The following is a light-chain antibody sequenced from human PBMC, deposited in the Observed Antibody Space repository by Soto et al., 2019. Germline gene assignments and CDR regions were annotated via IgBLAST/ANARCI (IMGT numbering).Light chain of an antibody. V-gene: IGKV1-5*01. CDR3: QQSHSIPLT. J-gene: IGKJ1*01. CDR2: DAS. Sequence: GDRVTITCRAGQSISTLLAWYQQKPGKAPKVLIYDASRLESGVPSRISGSGSGTGFTLTIRSLQPEDFATYYCQQSHSIPLTFGQGTKVDIK. CDR1: QSISTL.